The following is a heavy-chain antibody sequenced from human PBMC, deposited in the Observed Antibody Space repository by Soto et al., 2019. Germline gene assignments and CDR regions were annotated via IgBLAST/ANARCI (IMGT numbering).Heavy chain of an antibody. CDR1: GASISSNY. CDR3: ARGPYYYYYGLDV. CDR2: TYYSGNT. Sequence: SETLSLTCFVSGASISSNYWSWIRQPPGKGLEWIGYTYYSGNTNYNPSLKSRVIISIDTSKNHFFLKLSSVTAADTAVYYCARGPYYYYYGLDVWGQGTTVTVSS. J-gene: IGHJ6*02. V-gene: IGHV4-59*01.